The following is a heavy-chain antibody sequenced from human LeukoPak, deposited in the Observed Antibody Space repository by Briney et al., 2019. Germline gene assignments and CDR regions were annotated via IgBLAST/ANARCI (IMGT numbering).Heavy chain of an antibody. CDR1: GYTFTGYY. CDR2: INPNSGGT. D-gene: IGHD5-18*01. V-gene: IGHV1-2*02. Sequence: ASVKVSCKASGYTFTGYYMHWVRQAHGQGLEWMGWINPNSGGTNYAQKFQGRVTMTRDTSISTAYMELSRLRSDDTAVYYCAVSVGYSYGGDYWGQGTLVTVSS. J-gene: IGHJ4*02. CDR3: AVSVGYSYGGDY.